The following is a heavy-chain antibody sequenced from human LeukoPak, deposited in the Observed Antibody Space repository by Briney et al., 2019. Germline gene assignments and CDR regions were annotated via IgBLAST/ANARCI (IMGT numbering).Heavy chain of an antibody. CDR2: IWYDGSNK. V-gene: IGHV3-30*02. CDR1: GFTFSSYG. D-gene: IGHD5-24*01. Sequence: PGGSLRLSCAASGFTFSSYGMHWVRQAPGKGLEWVAVIWYDGSNKYYADSVKGRFTISRDNSKNTLYLQMNSLRAEDTAVYYCAKDESNGYKPYYFDYWGQGTLVTVSS. CDR3: AKDESNGYKPYYFDY. J-gene: IGHJ4*02.